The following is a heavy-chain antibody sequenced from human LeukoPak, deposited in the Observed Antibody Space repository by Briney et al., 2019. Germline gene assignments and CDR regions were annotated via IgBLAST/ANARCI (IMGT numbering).Heavy chain of an antibody. CDR1: GFTFSSYA. J-gene: IGHJ6*03. V-gene: IGHV3-30-3*01. Sequence: GGSLRLSCAASGFTFSSYAMRWVRQAPGKGLEWVAVISYDGSNKYYADSVKGRFTISRDNSKNTLYLQMNSLRAEDTAVYYCASWSKALYYYYYYMDVWGKGTTVTVSS. CDR2: ISYDGSNK. CDR3: ASWSKALYYYYYYMDV. D-gene: IGHD2-8*02.